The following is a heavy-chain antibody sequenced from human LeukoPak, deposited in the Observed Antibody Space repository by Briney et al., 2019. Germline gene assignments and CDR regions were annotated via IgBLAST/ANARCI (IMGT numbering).Heavy chain of an antibody. D-gene: IGHD3-10*01. CDR2: ISAYNGNT. J-gene: IGHJ4*02. CDR3: ARDSITTVRGVIRGSSDFDY. Sequence: GASVTVSCKASGYTFTNYGISWVRQAPGQGLEWIGWISAYNGNTNYAQKFQGRVTMTAETSTSTAYMELRSLRSDDTAVYYCARDSITTVRGVIRGSSDFDYWGQGTLVTVSS. CDR1: GYTFTNYG. V-gene: IGHV1-18*04.